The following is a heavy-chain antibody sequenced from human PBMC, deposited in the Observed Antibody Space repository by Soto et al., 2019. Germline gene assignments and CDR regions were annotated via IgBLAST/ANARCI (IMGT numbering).Heavy chain of an antibody. Sequence: SETLSLTCTVSGGSISSYYWSWIRQPPGKGLEWIGYIYYSGSTNYNPSLKSRVTISVDTSKNQFSLKLSSVTAADTAVYYCARVYDILTPQNWFDPWGQGTLVTVSS. CDR2: IYYSGST. CDR3: ARVYDILTPQNWFDP. J-gene: IGHJ5*02. CDR1: GGSISSYY. D-gene: IGHD3-9*01. V-gene: IGHV4-59*01.